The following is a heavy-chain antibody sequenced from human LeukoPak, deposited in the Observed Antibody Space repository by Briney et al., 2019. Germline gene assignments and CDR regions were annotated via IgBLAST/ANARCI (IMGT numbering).Heavy chain of an antibody. CDR2: ISGSGANT. Sequence: PGGSLRLSCAASGFTFSSYGMHWVRQAPGKGLEWVSAISGSGANTYYADSVKGRFTISRDNSMNTLYLQMNSLRADDTAVYYCAKGRALEVVAAFNYWGQGAVVTVSS. CDR1: GFTFSSYG. J-gene: IGHJ4*02. V-gene: IGHV3-23*01. CDR3: AKGRALEVVAAFNY. D-gene: IGHD2-15*01.